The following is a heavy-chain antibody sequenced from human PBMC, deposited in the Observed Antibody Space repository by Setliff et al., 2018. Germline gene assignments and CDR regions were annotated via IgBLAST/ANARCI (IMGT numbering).Heavy chain of an antibody. J-gene: IGHJ4*02. CDR2: IYSGDRST. CDR1: LSFSSYA. V-gene: IGHV3-23*03. Sequence: LSFSSYAMSWVRQAPGKGLEWVSTIYSGDRSTFYTDSVKGRFTISRDSSKNTLYLQMNSLRAEDTAVYYCAKPQVELRWGFESWGQGTLVTVSS. D-gene: IGHD3-16*01. CDR3: AKPQVELRWGFES.